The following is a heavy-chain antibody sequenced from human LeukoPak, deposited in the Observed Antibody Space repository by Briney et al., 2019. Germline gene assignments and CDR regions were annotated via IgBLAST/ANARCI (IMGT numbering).Heavy chain of an antibody. J-gene: IGHJ4*02. CDR3: ARDRDGYNYRKAY. Sequence: GGSLRLSCAASGFTFSSYSMNWVRQAPGKGLEWVSSISSSSSYIYYADSVKGRFTISRDNAKNSLYLQMNSLRAEDTAVYYCARDRDGYNYRKAYWGQGTLVTVSS. V-gene: IGHV3-21*01. CDR1: GFTFSSYS. D-gene: IGHD5-24*01. CDR2: ISSSSSYI.